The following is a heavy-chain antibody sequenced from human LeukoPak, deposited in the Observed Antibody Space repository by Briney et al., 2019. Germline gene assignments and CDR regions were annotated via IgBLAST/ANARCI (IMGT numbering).Heavy chain of an antibody. CDR3: AREGGYNSFDY. Sequence: SETPSLTCTVSGGSISSHYWSWIRQPPGKGLEWIGYIYYSGSTNYNPSLKSRVTISVDTSKNQFSLKLSSVTAADTAVYYCAREGGYNSFDYWGQGTLVTVSS. J-gene: IGHJ4*02. D-gene: IGHD5-24*01. CDR1: GGSISSHY. CDR2: IYYSGST. V-gene: IGHV4-59*11.